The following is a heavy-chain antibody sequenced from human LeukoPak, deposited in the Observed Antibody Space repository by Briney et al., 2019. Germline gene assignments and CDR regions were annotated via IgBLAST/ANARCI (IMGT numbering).Heavy chain of an antibody. V-gene: IGHV1-2*06. CDR2: INPNSGGT. D-gene: IGHD6-13*01. CDR3: ARDHPYSNNYDY. Sequence: ASVKVSCKASGYTFTGYYMHWVRQAPGQGLEWMGRINPNSGGTNYAQKFQGRVTMTRDTPISTAYMELSRLRSDDTAVYYCARDHPYSNNYDYWGQGTLVTVSS. CDR1: GYTFTGYY. J-gene: IGHJ4*02.